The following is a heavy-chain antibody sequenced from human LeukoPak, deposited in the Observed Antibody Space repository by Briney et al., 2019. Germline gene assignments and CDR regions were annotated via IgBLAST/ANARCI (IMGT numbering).Heavy chain of an antibody. CDR2: ISGSGGST. D-gene: IGHD3-9*01. Sequence: GGSLRLSCAASGFTFSSYAMSWVRQAPGEGPEGVSAISGSGGSTYYPDSVKGRFTISRDNAKNTLYLQMNSLRAEDTAVYYCAKEGHVLRYFDWLPVRYYFDYWGQGTLVTVSS. V-gene: IGHV3-23*01. CDR3: AKEGHVLRYFDWLPVRYYFDY. J-gene: IGHJ4*02. CDR1: GFTFSSYA.